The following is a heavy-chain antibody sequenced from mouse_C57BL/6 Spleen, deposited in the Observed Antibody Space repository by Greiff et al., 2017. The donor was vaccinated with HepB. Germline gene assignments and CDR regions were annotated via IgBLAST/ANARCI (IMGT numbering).Heavy chain of an antibody. CDR3: AVDYYGSSPGFAY. V-gene: IGHV1-64*01. D-gene: IGHD1-1*01. J-gene: IGHJ3*01. Sequence: VQLQQSGAELVKPGASVKLSCKASGYTFTSYWMHWVKQRPGQGLEWIGMIHPNSGSTNYNEKFKSKATLTVDKSSSTAYMQLSSLTSEDSAVYYCAVDYYGSSPGFAYWGQGTLVTVSA. CDR1: GYTFTSYW. CDR2: IHPNSGST.